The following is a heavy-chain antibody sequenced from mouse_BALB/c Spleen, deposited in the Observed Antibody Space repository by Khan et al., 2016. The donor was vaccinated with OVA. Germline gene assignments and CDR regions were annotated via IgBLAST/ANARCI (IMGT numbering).Heavy chain of an antibody. CDR1: GYSFTDYN. CDR2: IDPYNGGT. CDR3: ARTDYYGSSYYFDY. Sequence: LQQSGPELVKPGASVKVSCKASGYSFTDYNMFWVKQSHGKSLEWIGYIDPYNGGTSYNQKFKGKATLTVDKSSSTAFMPLNSLTSEDSAVFYCARTDYYGSSYYFDYWGQGTTLTVSS. J-gene: IGHJ2*01. V-gene: IGHV1S135*01. D-gene: IGHD1-1*01.